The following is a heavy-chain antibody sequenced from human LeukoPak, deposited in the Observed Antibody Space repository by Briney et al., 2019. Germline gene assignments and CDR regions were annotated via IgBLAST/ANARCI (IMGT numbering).Heavy chain of an antibody. Sequence: PGGSLRLSCAVSGFTFSNNYLSWVRQAPGKGPEWVSVIYSGGATHYADSVKGRFTISRDNSKNTLYLQINSLRSEDTAVYYCARGVPSPFPDPFDHWGQGTLVTVSS. CDR1: GFTFSNNY. D-gene: IGHD2/OR15-2a*01. CDR3: ARGVPSPFPDPFDH. V-gene: IGHV3-66*02. CDR2: IYSGGAT. J-gene: IGHJ4*02.